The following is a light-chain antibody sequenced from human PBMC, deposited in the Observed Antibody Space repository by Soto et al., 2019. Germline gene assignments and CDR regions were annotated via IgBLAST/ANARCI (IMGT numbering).Light chain of an antibody. CDR1: SSDVGSYNL. CDR2: EVT. CDR3: CSYAGSSTWV. J-gene: IGLJ3*02. V-gene: IGLV2-23*02. Sequence: QSALTQPASVSGCPGQSITISCTGTSSDVGSYNLVSWYQQHPGKAPKLMIYEVTKRPSGVSNRFSGSKSGNTASLTISGLQAEDEADYYCCSYAGSSTWVFGGGTQLTVL.